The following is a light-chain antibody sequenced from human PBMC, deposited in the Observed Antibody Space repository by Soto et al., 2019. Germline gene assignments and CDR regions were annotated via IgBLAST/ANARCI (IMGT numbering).Light chain of an antibody. CDR3: QHYNNWPPYT. J-gene: IGKJ5*01. Sequence: EIVLTQSPATLSLSPGERATLSCRASQTVSSNSLAWYQQKPGQAPRFLIYGASHRAIGIPDRFSGSGSETEFTLTISSLQSEDFAVYYCQHYNNWPPYTFGQGTRLEIK. V-gene: IGKV3D-15*01. CDR2: GAS. CDR1: QTVSSN.